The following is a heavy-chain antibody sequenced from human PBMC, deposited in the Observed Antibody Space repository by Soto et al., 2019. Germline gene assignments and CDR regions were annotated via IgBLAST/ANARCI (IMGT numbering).Heavy chain of an antibody. CDR3: AKGTEYYDSSGHPIDY. Sequence: SLRLSCAASGFTLSSYAMSWVRQAPGKGLEWVSGISGSGGSTYYADSVKGRFTISRDNSKNTLYLQMNSLRAEDTAVYYCAKGTEYYDSSGHPIDYWGQGTLVTVSS. J-gene: IGHJ4*02. V-gene: IGHV3-23*01. CDR1: GFTLSSYA. CDR2: ISGSGGST. D-gene: IGHD3-22*01.